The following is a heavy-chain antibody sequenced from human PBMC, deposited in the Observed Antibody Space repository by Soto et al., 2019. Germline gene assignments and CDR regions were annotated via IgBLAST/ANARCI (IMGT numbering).Heavy chain of an antibody. Sequence: QVQLVQSGAEVKKPGSSVKVSCKASGGTFSNYAISWVRQAPGQGLEWMGGIIPIVGTTNNAQKFQGRVTITAEESTSTAYLQVSSLRSEDTTLYYCATVARENIVVKEYYYYSGMEVWGQWTTVTVA. J-gene: IGHJ6*02. D-gene: IGHD2-21*01. CDR1: GGTFSNYA. CDR2: IIPIVGTT. CDR3: ATVARENIVVKEYYYYSGMEV. V-gene: IGHV1-69*01.